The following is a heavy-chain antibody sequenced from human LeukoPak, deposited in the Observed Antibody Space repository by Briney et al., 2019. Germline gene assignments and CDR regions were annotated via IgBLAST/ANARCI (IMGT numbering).Heavy chain of an antibody. J-gene: IGHJ4*02. CDR2: ISSSSSDI. CDR3: ARDLYGDYYFDY. CDR1: GFTFSRYS. D-gene: IGHD4-17*01. Sequence: GGSLRLSCAGSGFTFSRYSMNWVRQAPGKGLEWVSSISSSSSDIYYTDSLKGRFTISRDNAKNSLYLQMNGLKAEDTAVYYCARDLYGDYYFDYWGQGTLVTVSS. V-gene: IGHV3-21*01.